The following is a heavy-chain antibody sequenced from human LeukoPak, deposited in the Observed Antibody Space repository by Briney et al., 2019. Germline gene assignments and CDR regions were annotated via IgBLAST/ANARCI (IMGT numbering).Heavy chain of an antibody. J-gene: IGHJ4*02. Sequence: SETLSLTCAVYGGSSSGYYWSWIRQPPGKGLEWIGYIYYSGSTNYNPSLKGRVTISVDTSKNQFSLRLSSVTAADTAVYYCARVTGYMIEDYFDYWGQGTLVTVSS. CDR2: IYYSGST. CDR3: ARVTGYMIEDYFDY. V-gene: IGHV4-59*01. CDR1: GGSSSGYY. D-gene: IGHD3-22*01.